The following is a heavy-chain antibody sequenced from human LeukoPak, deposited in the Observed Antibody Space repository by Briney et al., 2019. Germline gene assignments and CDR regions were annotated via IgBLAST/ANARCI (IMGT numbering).Heavy chain of an antibody. D-gene: IGHD5-12*01. CDR2: IRSKAYGGTT. CDR3: TSIPHGYSGYFDY. J-gene: IGHJ4*02. V-gene: IGHV3-49*03. CDR1: GFTFGDYA. Sequence: GSLRLSCTASGFTFGDYAMSWFRQAPGKGLERVGFIRSKAYGGTTEYAASVKGRFTISRDDSKSIAYLQMNGLKTEDTAVYYCTSIPHGYSGYFDYWGQGTLVTVSS.